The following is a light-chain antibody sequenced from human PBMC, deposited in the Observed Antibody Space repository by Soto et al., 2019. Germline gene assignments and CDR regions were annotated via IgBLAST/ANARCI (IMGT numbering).Light chain of an antibody. CDR3: CSYAAGSTPVL. J-gene: IGLJ2*01. V-gene: IGLV2-23*01. CDR2: EGT. CDR1: SSDVGGYNL. Sequence: QSALTQPASVSGSPGQSITIPCTGTSSDVGGYNLVSWFQQHPGKAPKLLIYEGTKRPSGVSNRFAGSKSGNTASLTISGLQAEDEADYYCCSYAAGSTPVLFGGGTKLTVL.